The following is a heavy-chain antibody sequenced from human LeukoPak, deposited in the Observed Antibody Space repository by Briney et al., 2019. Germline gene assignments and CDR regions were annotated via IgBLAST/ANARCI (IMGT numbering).Heavy chain of an antibody. J-gene: IGHJ4*02. D-gene: IGHD4-17*01. V-gene: IGHV3-23*01. CDR3: AKERTVTTLGIFYPEYYFDY. CDR2: ISGSGANT. Sequence: GGSLRLSCAASGFIFSSYAMSWVRQVPGKGLQWVSSISGSGANTYNVDSVKGRFTISRDNSKTTLYVQMNSLRAEDTAVYYCAKERTVTTLGIFYPEYYFDYWGQGTLVTVSS. CDR1: GFIFSSYA.